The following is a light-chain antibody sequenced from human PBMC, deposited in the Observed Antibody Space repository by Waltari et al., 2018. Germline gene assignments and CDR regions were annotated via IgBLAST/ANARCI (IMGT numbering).Light chain of an antibody. CDR2: GAS. J-gene: IGKJ4*01. CDR1: QNIDNN. CDR3: QQYNRWPPLT. V-gene: IGKV3-15*01. Sequence: EVVMTQSPAALSVSPGERVTLSCKASQNIDNNLAWYQQKPGQSPRLLIYGASTRATGVPARFSGSGSGTDFTLTISSLQSEDCAVFYCQQYNRWPPLTFGGGTKV.